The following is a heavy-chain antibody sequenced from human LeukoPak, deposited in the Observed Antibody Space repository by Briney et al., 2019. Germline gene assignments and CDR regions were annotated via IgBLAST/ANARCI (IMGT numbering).Heavy chain of an antibody. CDR1: EYRFNSYW. CDR2: IDPSDSYT. CDR3: AGGGWSGYDSNWFDP. V-gene: IGHV5-10-1*01. D-gene: IGHD5-12*01. J-gene: IGHJ5*02. Sequence: GESLKISCKGSEYRFNSYWISWVRQMPGKGLEWMGRIDPSDSYTNYSPSFQGHVTISADKSISTVYLQWSSLKASDTAMYYCAGGGWSGYDSNWFDPWGQGTLVTVS.